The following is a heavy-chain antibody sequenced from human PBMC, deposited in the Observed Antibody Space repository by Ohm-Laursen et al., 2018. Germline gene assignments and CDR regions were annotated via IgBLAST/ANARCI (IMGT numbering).Heavy chain of an antibody. CDR1: GFTFSSYA. D-gene: IGHD4-17*01. CDR2: ISGSGASS. CDR3: ARSIKDYGDYG. J-gene: IGHJ4*02. Sequence: SLRFSCAASGFTFSSYAMSWVRQTPGKSLECISTISGSGASSHYADSVKGRFTISRDNSKNTLYLQMNSLRAEDTAVYYCARSIKDYGDYGWGQGTLVTVSS. V-gene: IGHV3-23*01.